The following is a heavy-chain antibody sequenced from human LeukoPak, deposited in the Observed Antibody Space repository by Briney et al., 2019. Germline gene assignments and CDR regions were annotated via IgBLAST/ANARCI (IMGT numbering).Heavy chain of an antibody. D-gene: IGHD2-2*01. Sequence: PSGTLSLTCAVSGDSISSSNWWNWVRQPPGKGLEWIGEIYHSGSTHYNPSLKSRVTISVDKSKNQFSLKLSSVTAADTAVYYCARDLFSTSLRSGFDPWDQGTLVTVSS. V-gene: IGHV4-4*02. J-gene: IGHJ5*02. CDR2: IYHSGST. CDR1: GDSISSSNW. CDR3: ARDLFSTSLRSGFDP.